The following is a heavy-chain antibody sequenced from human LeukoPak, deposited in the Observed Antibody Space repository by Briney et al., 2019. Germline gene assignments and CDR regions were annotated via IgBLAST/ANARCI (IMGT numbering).Heavy chain of an antibody. CDR1: GGSISSYY. Sequence: SETLSLTCTVSGGSISSYYWSWIRQPPGKGLEWIGYISYSGSTKYNPSLKSRVTISVDTSKNQFSLKLSSVTAADTAVYYCARDKLSESAFDIWGQGTMVTVSS. V-gene: IGHV4-59*01. J-gene: IGHJ3*02. D-gene: IGHD2-15*01. CDR3: ARDKLSESAFDI. CDR2: ISYSGST.